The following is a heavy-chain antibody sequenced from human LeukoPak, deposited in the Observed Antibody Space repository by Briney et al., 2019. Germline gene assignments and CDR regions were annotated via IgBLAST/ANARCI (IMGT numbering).Heavy chain of an antibody. CDR2: ISWNSGSI. V-gene: IGHV3-9*01. J-gene: IGHJ4*02. CDR1: GFTFDDYA. D-gene: IGHD3-22*01. Sequence: GGSLRLSCAASGFTFDDYAMHWVRQAPGKSLEWVSGISWNSGSIGYADSVKGRFTISRDNAKNSLYLQMNSLRAEDTALYYCAKDGASSGYYYGGFSDYWGQGTLVTVSS. CDR3: AKDGASSGYYYGGFSDY.